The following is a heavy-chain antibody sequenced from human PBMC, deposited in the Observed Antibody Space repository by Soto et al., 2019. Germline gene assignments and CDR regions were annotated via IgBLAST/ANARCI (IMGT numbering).Heavy chain of an antibody. Sequence: GGSLRLSCAASGFTFSSYGMHWVRQAPGKGLEWVAVIWYDGSNKYYADSVKGRFTISRDNSKNTLYLQMNSLRAEDTAVYYCAREISVTTEYAFDIWGQGTMVTVSS. CDR2: IWYDGSNK. V-gene: IGHV3-33*01. CDR1: GFTFSSYG. D-gene: IGHD4-17*01. J-gene: IGHJ3*02. CDR3: AREISVTTEYAFDI.